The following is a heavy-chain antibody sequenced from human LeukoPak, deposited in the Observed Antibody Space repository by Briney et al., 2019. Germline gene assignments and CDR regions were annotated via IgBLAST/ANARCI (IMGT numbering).Heavy chain of an antibody. CDR1: GYTFTGYY. J-gene: IGHJ6*02. CDR3: ARGGGATITADYYYYGMDV. Sequence: ASVKVSCKASGYTFTGYYMHWVRQAPGQGLEWMGWINPNSGGTNYAQKFQGRVTMTRNTSISTAYMELSSLRSEDTAVYYCARGGGATITADYYYYGMDVWGQGTTVTVSS. CDR2: INPNSGGT. D-gene: IGHD5-12*01. V-gene: IGHV1-2*02.